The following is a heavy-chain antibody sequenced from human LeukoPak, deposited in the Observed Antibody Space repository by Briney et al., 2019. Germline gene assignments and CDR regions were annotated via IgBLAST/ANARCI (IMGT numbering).Heavy chain of an antibody. D-gene: IGHD2-21*02. V-gene: IGHV4-30-2*01. CDR1: GGSISSGGYY. CDR2: IYHSGST. Sequence: SETLSLTCAVSGGSISSGGYYWGWNRQPPGKGLEWIVYIYHSGSTYYNPSIKSRVTITVYRTKNQFSLKLSSVTAADTAVYYCARGPYCGGDCYLFDPCGQGTLVTVSS. CDR3: ARGPYCGGDCYLFDP. J-gene: IGHJ5*02.